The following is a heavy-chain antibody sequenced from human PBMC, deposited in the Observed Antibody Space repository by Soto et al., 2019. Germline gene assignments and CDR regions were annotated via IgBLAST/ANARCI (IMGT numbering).Heavy chain of an antibody. Sequence: QVQLVESGGGLVKPGRSLRLSCAASGFTFSSYAMHWVRQAPGKGLEWVAVISYDGSNKYYADSVKGRFTISRDNSKNTLYLQMNSLRAEDTAVYYCARARGYSRPVDYWGQGTLVTVSS. V-gene: IGHV3-30-3*01. CDR1: GFTFSSYA. J-gene: IGHJ4*02. D-gene: IGHD6-13*01. CDR3: ARARGYSRPVDY. CDR2: ISYDGSNK.